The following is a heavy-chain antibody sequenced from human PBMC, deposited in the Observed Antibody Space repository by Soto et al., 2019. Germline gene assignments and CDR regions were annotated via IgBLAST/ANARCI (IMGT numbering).Heavy chain of an antibody. Sequence: WGSLRLSCAASGFTFSSYWMHWVRQAPGKGLVWVSRINSDGSSTSYADSVKGRFTISRDNAKNTLYLQMNSLRAEDTAVYYCARGVTGAYYYMDVWGKGTTVTVSS. CDR1: GFTFSSYW. CDR2: INSDGSST. J-gene: IGHJ6*03. D-gene: IGHD3-10*01. V-gene: IGHV3-74*01. CDR3: ARGVTGAYYYMDV.